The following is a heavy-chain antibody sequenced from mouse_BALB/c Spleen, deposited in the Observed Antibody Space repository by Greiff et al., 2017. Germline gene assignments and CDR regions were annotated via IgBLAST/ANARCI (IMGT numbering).Heavy chain of an antibody. V-gene: IGHV3-8*02. D-gene: IGHD1-2*01. Sequence: EVKLVESGPSLVKPSQTLSLTCSVTGDSITSGYWNWIRKFPGNKLEYMGYISYSGSTYYNPSLKSRISITRDTSKNQYYLQLNSVTTEDTATYYCASNDYGPAWFAYWGQGTLVTVSA. CDR1: GDSITSGY. CDR3: ASNDYGPAWFAY. CDR2: ISYSGST. J-gene: IGHJ3*01.